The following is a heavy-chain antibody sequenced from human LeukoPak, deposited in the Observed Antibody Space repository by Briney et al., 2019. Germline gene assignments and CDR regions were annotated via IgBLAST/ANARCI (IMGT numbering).Heavy chain of an antibody. CDR2: INSDGSST. D-gene: IGHD6-19*01. Sequence: GGSLRLSCAASGFILSSYWMHWVRQAPGKRLVWVSRINSDGSSTSYADSVKGRFTISRDNAKNTLYLQMNSLRAEDTAVYYCVKGWASYYFDYWGQGTLVTVSS. V-gene: IGHV3-74*01. CDR1: GFILSSYW. J-gene: IGHJ4*02. CDR3: VKGWASYYFDY.